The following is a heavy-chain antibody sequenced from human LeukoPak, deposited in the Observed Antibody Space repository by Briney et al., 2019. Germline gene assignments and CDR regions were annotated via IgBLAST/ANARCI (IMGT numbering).Heavy chain of an antibody. Sequence: GGSLRLSCAASGFTFSSYSMNWVRQAPGKGLEWVSYISSSSTIYYADSVKGRFTISRDNAKNSLYLQMNSLRDEDTAVYYCARDSDTAYWYFDYWGQGTLVTVSS. CDR1: GFTFSSYS. D-gene: IGHD5-18*01. J-gene: IGHJ4*02. CDR2: ISSSSTI. CDR3: ARDSDTAYWYFDY. V-gene: IGHV3-48*02.